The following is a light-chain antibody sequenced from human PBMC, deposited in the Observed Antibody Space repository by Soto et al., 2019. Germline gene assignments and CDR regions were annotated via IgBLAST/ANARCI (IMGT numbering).Light chain of an antibody. V-gene: IGLV2-14*01. CDR1: SSDVGGYNH. CDR2: EVR. CDR3: CSYTSSSIRV. Sequence: QSALTQPASVSGSPGQSITISCTGTSSDVGGYNHVSWYQQHPGKAPKLIIYEVRNRPSGVSNRLSGSKSRNTASLTISGLQADDEADYYCCSYTSSSIRVFGGGTKVTVL. J-gene: IGLJ3*02.